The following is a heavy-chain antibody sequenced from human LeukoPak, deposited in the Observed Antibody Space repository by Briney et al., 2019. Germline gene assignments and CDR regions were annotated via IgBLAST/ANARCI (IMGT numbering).Heavy chain of an antibody. CDR1: GFTFSSYE. J-gene: IGHJ6*03. Sequence: GGSLRLSCTASGFTFSSYEMNWVRHAPGKGLEWVSYISSSGSTIYYADSVKGRFTISRDNAKNSLSLQMNSLRAEDTAVYYCARVLGARYYYYMDVWGEGTTVTVSS. V-gene: IGHV3-48*03. CDR2: ISSSGSTI. CDR3: ARVLGARYYYYMDV. D-gene: IGHD3-16*01.